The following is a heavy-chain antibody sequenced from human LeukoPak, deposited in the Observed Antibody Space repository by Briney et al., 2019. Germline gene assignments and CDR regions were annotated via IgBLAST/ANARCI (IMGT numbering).Heavy chain of an antibody. V-gene: IGHV4-39*07. CDR1: GGSIRSSYYY. D-gene: IGHD6-13*01. CDR2: IYDSGST. CDR3: ARSSSSWYPYYYYGMDV. J-gene: IGHJ6*02. Sequence: PSETLSLTCTVSGGSIRSSYYYWGWIRQPPGKGLEWIGGIYDSGSTYYNPSLKSRVTVSVDTSKNRFSLKLSSVTAADTAVYYCARSSSSWYPYYYYGMDVWGRGTTVTVSS.